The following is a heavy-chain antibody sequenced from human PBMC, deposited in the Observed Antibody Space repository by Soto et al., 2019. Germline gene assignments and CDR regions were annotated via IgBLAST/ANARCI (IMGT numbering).Heavy chain of an antibody. Sequence: SETLSLTCTVSGGSISSYYWSWIRQPPGKGLEWIGYIYYSGSTNYNPSLKSRVTISVDTSKNQFSLKLSSVTAADTAVYYCARAPGIAARPYYYYGMDVWGQGTTVTVSS. V-gene: IGHV4-59*01. CDR2: IYYSGST. CDR1: GGSISSYY. D-gene: IGHD6-6*01. CDR3: ARAPGIAARPYYYYGMDV. J-gene: IGHJ6*02.